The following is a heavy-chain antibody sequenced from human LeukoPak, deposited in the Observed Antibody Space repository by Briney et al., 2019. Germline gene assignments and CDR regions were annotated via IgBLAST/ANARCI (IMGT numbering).Heavy chain of an antibody. V-gene: IGHV4-59*01. CDR1: GGSISSYY. Sequence: SETLSLTCTVSGGSISSYYWSWIRQPPGKGLEWIGYIYYSGSTNYNPSLKSRVTISVDTSKNQFSLKLSSVTAADTAVYYCARGRYSGYPSFYYYYYYMDVWGKGTTVTISS. D-gene: IGHD5-12*01. CDR3: ARGRYSGYPSFYYYYYYMDV. J-gene: IGHJ6*03. CDR2: IYYSGST.